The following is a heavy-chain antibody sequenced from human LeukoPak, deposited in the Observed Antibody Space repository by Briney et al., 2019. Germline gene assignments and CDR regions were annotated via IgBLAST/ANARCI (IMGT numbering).Heavy chain of an antibody. CDR3: AKDLGTNWNFLYYYYGMDV. CDR1: GFTFSSYG. V-gene: IGHV3-30*18. D-gene: IGHD1-1*01. CDR2: ISYDGSNK. Sequence: GGPLRLSCAASGFTFSSYGMHWVRQAPGKGLEWVAVISYDGSNKYYADSVKGRFTIPRDNSKNTLYLQMNSLRAEDTAVYYCAKDLGTNWNFLYYYYGMDVWGQGTTVTVSS. J-gene: IGHJ6*02.